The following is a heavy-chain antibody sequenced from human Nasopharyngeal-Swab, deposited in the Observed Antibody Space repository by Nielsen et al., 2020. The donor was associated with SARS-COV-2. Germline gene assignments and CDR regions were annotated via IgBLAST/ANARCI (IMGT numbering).Heavy chain of an antibody. CDR1: GFSFRSYW. J-gene: IGHJ5*02. CDR3: ARLHSTATTES. CDR2: IKGDGSDE. V-gene: IGHV3-7*01. D-gene: IGHD1-26*01. Sequence: GESLKISCVASGFSFRSYWMTWVRQAPGKGLEWVANIKGDGSDEKYADSVKGRFTISRDNARDSLFLHMHSLSVEDTAVYFCARLHSTATTESWGQGTRVTVSS.